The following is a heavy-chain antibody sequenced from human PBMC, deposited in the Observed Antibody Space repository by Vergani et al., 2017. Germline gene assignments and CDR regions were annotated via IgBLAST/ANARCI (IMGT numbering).Heavy chain of an antibody. CDR3: ARDGGLYSSSQKYYYYYGMDV. CDR2: ISSSGSTI. D-gene: IGHD6-13*01. Sequence: EVQLVESGGGLVQPGGSLRLSCAASGFTFSSYEMNWVRQAPGKGLEWVSYISSSGSTIYYADSVKGRFTISRDNAKNSLCLQMNSLRAEDTAVYYCARDGGLYSSSQKYYYYYGMDVWGQGTTVTVSS. CDR1: GFTFSSYE. V-gene: IGHV3-48*03. J-gene: IGHJ6*02.